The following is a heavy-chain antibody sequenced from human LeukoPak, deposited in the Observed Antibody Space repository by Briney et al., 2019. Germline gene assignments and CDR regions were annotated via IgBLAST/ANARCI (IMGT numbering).Heavy chain of an antibody. V-gene: IGHV1-18*01. CDR1: GYTFTTYG. CDR2: ISAYNGNT. Sequence: ASVKVPCKASGYTFTTYGITWVRQAPGQGLEWMGWISAYNGNTNYAQRVQGRVTMTTDTSTGTAYMELRSLRSDDTAVYYCARDDERRLSYFDYWGQGTLVTASS. J-gene: IGHJ4*02. CDR3: ARDDERRLSYFDY. D-gene: IGHD4-17*01.